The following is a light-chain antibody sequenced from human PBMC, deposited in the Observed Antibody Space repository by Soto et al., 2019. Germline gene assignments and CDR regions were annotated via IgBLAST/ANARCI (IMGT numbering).Light chain of an antibody. CDR3: QQYSSYYT. CDR2: KAS. V-gene: IGKV1-5*03. Sequence: DIQMTQSPSTLSASVGDRVTITCRASQSISSWLAWYQQKPGKAPKLLIYKASSLESGVPSRFSGSGSGTEFTVAVSSLQDDDFATYYCQQYSSYYTFGQGTKLEIK. J-gene: IGKJ2*01. CDR1: QSISSW.